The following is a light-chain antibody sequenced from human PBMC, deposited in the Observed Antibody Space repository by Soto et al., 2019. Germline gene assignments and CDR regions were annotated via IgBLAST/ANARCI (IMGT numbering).Light chain of an antibody. CDR3: MQGTHWPPT. V-gene: IGKV1-5*03. CDR2: KAS. Sequence: DTQMTQSPSTLSASVGDRVTITCRASQSISSWLAWYQQKPGKAPKLLIYKASSLESGVSARFSGSGSGTEFTLKISRVEGEDVGVYYCMQGTHWPPTFGQGTKVDIK. J-gene: IGKJ1*01. CDR1: QSISSW.